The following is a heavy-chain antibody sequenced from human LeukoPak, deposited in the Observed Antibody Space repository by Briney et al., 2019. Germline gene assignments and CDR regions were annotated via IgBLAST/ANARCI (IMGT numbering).Heavy chain of an antibody. J-gene: IGHJ4*02. D-gene: IGHD6-13*01. V-gene: IGHV3-21*01. CDR2: ISSSSSYI. CDR3: ARGVKAAADNY. Sequence: GGSLRLSCAASGFTFSSYAMSWVRQAPGKGLEWVSSISSSSSYIYYADSVKGRFTISRDNAKNSLYLQMNSLRAEDTAVYYCARGVKAAADNYWGQGTLVTVSS. CDR1: GFTFSSYA.